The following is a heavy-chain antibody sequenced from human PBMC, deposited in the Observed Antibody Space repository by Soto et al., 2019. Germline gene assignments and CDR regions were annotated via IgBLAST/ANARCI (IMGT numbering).Heavy chain of an antibody. D-gene: IGHD6-19*01. CDR1: GFTFSSYA. J-gene: IGHJ4*02. CDR2: ISGSGVST. Sequence: EVQLLESGGGLVQPGGSLRLSCTASGFTFSSYAMSWVRQAPGKGLEWVSAISGSGVSTYYADSVKGRFTISRDNSKNTLYLQMNSLRAEDTAVYYCAKEYEYSSGWERIDYCGQGTLVTGSS. V-gene: IGHV3-23*01. CDR3: AKEYEYSSGWERIDY.